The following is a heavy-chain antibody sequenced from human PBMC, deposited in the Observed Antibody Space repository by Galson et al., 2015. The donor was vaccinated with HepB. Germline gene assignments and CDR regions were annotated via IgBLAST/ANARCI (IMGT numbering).Heavy chain of an antibody. CDR3: ARGGGIAVAGRDDAFDI. CDR1: GFTFSSYA. J-gene: IGHJ3*02. Sequence: SLRLSCAASGFTFSSYAMSWVRQAPGKGLEWVSAISGSGGSTYYADSVKGRFTISRDNSKNTLYLQMNSLRTEDTAVYYCARGGGIAVAGRDDAFDIWGQGTMVTVSS. CDR2: ISGSGGST. V-gene: IGHV3-23*01. D-gene: IGHD6-19*01.